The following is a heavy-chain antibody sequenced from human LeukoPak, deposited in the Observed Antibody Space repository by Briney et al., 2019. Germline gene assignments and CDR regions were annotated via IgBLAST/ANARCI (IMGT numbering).Heavy chain of an antibody. Sequence: SETLSLTCTVSGGSISSYYWSWIRQPPGKGLEWIGYINYSGSTNYNPSLKSRVTISVDTSKNQFSLKLSSVTAADTAVYYCARRADYYDSSGYYYFDYWGQGTLVTVSS. CDR3: ARRADYYDSSGYYYFDY. D-gene: IGHD3-22*01. CDR2: INYSGST. V-gene: IGHV4-59*01. CDR1: GGSISSYY. J-gene: IGHJ4*02.